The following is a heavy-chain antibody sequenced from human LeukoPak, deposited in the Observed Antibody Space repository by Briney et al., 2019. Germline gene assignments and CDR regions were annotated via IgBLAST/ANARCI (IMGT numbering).Heavy chain of an antibody. D-gene: IGHD6-19*01. CDR3: ARDDEVSAGGGGWSFDY. CDR1: GYTFISYG. CDR2: ISAYSGNT. J-gene: IGHJ4*02. Sequence: ASVKVSCKASGYTFISYGISWVRQAPGQGLEWMGWISAYSGNTNYAQKLQGRVIMTTDTSTSTAYMELRSLRFDDTAVYYYARDDEVSAGGGGWSFDYWGQGTLVTVSS. V-gene: IGHV1-18*01.